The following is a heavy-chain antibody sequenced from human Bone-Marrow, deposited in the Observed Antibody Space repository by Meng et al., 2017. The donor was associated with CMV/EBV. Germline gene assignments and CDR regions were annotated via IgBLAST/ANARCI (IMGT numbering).Heavy chain of an antibody. CDR1: GGSFSGYY. CDR2: INHSGST. D-gene: IGHD3-3*01. J-gene: IGHJ3*02. V-gene: IGHV4-34*01. CDR3: ARVGKRNYDFWSGYREAFDI. Sequence: SETLSLTCAVYGGSFSGYYWSWIRQPPGKGLEWIGEINHSGSTNYKPSLKSRVTISVDTSKNQFSLKLSSVTAADTAVYYCARVGKRNYDFWSGYREAFDIWGQGTMVTVSS.